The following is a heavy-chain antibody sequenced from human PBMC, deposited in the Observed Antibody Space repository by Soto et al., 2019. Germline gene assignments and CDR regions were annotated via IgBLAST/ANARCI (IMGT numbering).Heavy chain of an antibody. J-gene: IGHJ3*01. V-gene: IGHV3-48*03. CDR3: ERENYLGGAPDTFDV. D-gene: IGHD1-26*01. CDR2: ISVSGGTK. Sequence: GSLSLSCAASGFTLSNYEINWVRQAPGKGLEWISYISVSGGTKYFADSVNGRFTISRDNAFNSVYLHMSSLRGDDTAVYYCERENYLGGAPDTFDVWGQGTLVTVSS. CDR1: GFTLSNYE.